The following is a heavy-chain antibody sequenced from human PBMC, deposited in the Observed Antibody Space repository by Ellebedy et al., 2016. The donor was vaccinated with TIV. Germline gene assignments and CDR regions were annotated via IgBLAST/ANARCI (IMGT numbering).Heavy chain of an antibody. CDR2: MNPDTGNT. Sequence: AASVKVSCKASGNTFTDYDINWVRQAAGQGLEWMGWMNPDTGNTGYEQKFHGRVTMTWNSSISTAYMELSSLRSEDTAVYYCARLQYFDWPRPFDPWGQGTLVTVSS. D-gene: IGHD3-9*01. J-gene: IGHJ5*02. CDR1: GNTFTDYD. CDR3: ARLQYFDWPRPFDP. V-gene: IGHV1-8*01.